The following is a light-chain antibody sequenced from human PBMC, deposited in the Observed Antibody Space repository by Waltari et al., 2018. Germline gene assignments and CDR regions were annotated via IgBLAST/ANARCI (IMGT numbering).Light chain of an antibody. CDR1: QRIGVH. V-gene: IGKV1-39*01. CDR3: QQSHGTPYT. J-gene: IGKJ2*01. CDR2: GAS. Sequence: DIQMTQSPSSLPASVGDRVTITCRASQRIGVHLNLYRHKPGQAPTLLIFGASNLQGGVPSRFTGGGSGTEFTLTIMSLQPEDFATYYCQQSHGTPYTFGQGTKVE.